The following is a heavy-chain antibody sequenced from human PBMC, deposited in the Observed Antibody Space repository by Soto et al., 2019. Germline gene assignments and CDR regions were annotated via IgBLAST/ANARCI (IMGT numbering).Heavy chain of an antibody. V-gene: IGHV2-5*01. Sequence: VSGPTLVNPTQTLTLTCTFSGFSLSTSGVGVGWIRQPPGKALEWLALIYWNDDKRYSPSLKSRLTITKDTSKNQVVLTMTNMDPVDTATYYCAHSLRFLEWLPTDYFDYWGQGTLVTVSS. CDR2: IYWNDDK. CDR3: AHSLRFLEWLPTDYFDY. J-gene: IGHJ4*02. CDR1: GFSLSTSGVG. D-gene: IGHD3-3*01.